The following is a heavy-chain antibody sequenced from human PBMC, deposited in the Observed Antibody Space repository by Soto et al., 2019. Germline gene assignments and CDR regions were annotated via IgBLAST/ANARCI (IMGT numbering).Heavy chain of an antibody. CDR2: ISGYNGKT. D-gene: IGHD2-21*02. V-gene: IGHV1-18*01. CDR1: GYSFTRYG. CDR3: ARSIVVVTALDY. J-gene: IGHJ4*02. Sequence: GASVKVSCKASGYSFTRYGISWVRQAPGQGLEWMGWISGYNGKTKYAQKLQGRVSMTTDTSTSTAYMELSSLRSEDTAVYYCARSIVVVTALDYWGQGTLVTVSS.